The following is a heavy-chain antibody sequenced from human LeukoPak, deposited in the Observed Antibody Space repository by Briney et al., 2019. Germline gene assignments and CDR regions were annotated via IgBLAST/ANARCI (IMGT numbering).Heavy chain of an antibody. Sequence: GGSLRLSCAASGFTFSSYAMSWVRQAPGKGLECVSAISGSGGSTYYADSVKGRFTISRDNSKNTLYLQMNSLRAEDTAVYYCAKEEWELLPDLYYGMDVWGQGTTVTVSS. V-gene: IGHV3-23*01. CDR3: AKEEWELLPDLYYGMDV. CDR1: GFTFSSYA. J-gene: IGHJ6*02. CDR2: ISGSGGST. D-gene: IGHD1-26*01.